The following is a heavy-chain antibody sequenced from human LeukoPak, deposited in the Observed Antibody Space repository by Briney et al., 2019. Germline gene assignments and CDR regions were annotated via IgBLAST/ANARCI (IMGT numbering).Heavy chain of an antibody. Sequence: LAGGSLRLSCAASGFTFSSYAMNWVRQAPGKGLEWVAVISYDGSNKYYADSVKGRFTISRDNSNNTLYLQMNSLRADDTAVYYCARDLLGWELHYFDYWGQGTLVTVSS. V-gene: IGHV3-30*04. J-gene: IGHJ4*02. CDR2: ISYDGSNK. CDR3: ARDLLGWELHYFDY. D-gene: IGHD1-26*01. CDR1: GFTFSSYA.